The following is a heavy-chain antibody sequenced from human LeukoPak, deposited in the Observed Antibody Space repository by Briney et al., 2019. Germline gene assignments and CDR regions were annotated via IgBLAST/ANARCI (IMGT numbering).Heavy chain of an antibody. V-gene: IGHV1-2*02. D-gene: IGHD2-2*01. Sequence: ASVKVSCKASGYTFTGYYMHWVRQAPGQGLEWMGWINPNSGGTNYAQKFQGRVTMTRDTSISTAYMELSRLRSDGTAVYYCARGGMVVVPAAILNWFDPWGQGTLVTVSS. J-gene: IGHJ5*02. CDR3: ARGGMVVVPAAILNWFDP. CDR1: GYTFTGYY. CDR2: INPNSGGT.